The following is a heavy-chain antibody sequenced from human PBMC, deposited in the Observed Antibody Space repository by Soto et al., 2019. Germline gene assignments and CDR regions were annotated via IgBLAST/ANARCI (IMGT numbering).Heavy chain of an antibody. CDR3: AKVLQDIVVVVAASLGGYFDY. J-gene: IGHJ4*02. CDR2: ISWNSGSI. CDR1: GFTFDDYA. Sequence: PGGSLRLSCAASGFTFDDYAMHWVRQAPGKGLEWVSGISWNSGSIGYADSVKGRFTISRDNAKNSLYLQMNSLRAEDTALYYCAKVLQDIVVVVAASLGGYFDYWGQGTLVTVSS. V-gene: IGHV3-9*01. D-gene: IGHD2-15*01.